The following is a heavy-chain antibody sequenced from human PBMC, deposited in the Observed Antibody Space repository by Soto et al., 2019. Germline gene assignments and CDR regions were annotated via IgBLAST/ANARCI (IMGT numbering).Heavy chain of an antibody. CDR1: GFTFSYYW. J-gene: IGHJ3*02. CDR3: ARDATYRDSSFYYDVFDI. Sequence: DVQLMESGGCLVQPGGSLRLSCAASGFTFSYYWMTWVRQAPGKGLECMANIRGDGGEDYYVDPVKGQFSVSRDNAKESLYLQMNSLRIEDTAVYYCARDATYRDSSFYYDVFDIWGQGTMVTVSS. D-gene: IGHD3-22*01. V-gene: IGHV3-7*05. CDR2: IRGDGGED.